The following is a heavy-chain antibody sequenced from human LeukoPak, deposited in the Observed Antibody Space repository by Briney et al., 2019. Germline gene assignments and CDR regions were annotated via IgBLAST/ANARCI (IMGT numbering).Heavy chain of an antibody. Sequence: GGSLRLSCAASGFKFSSYAMSWVRQAPGKGLEWVSGIGSSGAGTYYVDSVKGRFTISRDNSKNTLYLQINSLRAEDTALYYCAKVMTGYYYYFDSWGQGALVTVSS. CDR2: IGSSGAGT. D-gene: IGHD2/OR15-2a*01. V-gene: IGHV3-23*01. J-gene: IGHJ4*02. CDR3: AKVMTGYYYYFDS. CDR1: GFKFSSYA.